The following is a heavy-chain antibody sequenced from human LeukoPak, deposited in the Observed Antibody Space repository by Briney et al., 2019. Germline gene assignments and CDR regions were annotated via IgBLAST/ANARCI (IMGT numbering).Heavy chain of an antibody. D-gene: IGHD3-22*01. V-gene: IGHV1-69*05. CDR1: GYTFNHHG. Sequence: ASVKVSCKASGYTFNHHGISWVRQAPGQGLEWMGGIIPIFGTANYAQKFQGRVTITTDESTSTAYMELSSLRSEDTAVYYCARCHYYDSSGYYYFFDYWGQGTLVTVSS. CDR3: ARCHYYDSSGYYYFFDY. J-gene: IGHJ4*02. CDR2: IIPIFGTA.